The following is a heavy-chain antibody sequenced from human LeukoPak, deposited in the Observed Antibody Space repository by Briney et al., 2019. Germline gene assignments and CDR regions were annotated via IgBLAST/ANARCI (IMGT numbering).Heavy chain of an antibody. D-gene: IGHD5-12*01. J-gene: IGHJ6*02. CDR1: GFTFSSYG. CDR2: IWYDGSNK. Sequence: QPGGSLRLSCAASGFTFSSYGMHWVRQAPGKGLEWVAVIWYDGSNKYYADPVKGRFTISRDNSKNTLYLQMNSLRAEDTAVYYCARDDSGYDPYCGMDVWGQGTTVTVSS. CDR3: ARDDSGYDPYCGMDV. V-gene: IGHV3-33*01.